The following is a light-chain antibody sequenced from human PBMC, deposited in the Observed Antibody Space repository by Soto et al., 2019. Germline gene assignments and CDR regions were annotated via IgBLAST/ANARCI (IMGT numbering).Light chain of an antibody. Sequence: SYELAQPPSVSVAPGQTATIACGGNHIGTKGVHWYQQKPGHAPVVVVYDDSDRPSGIPERFSGSNSANTATLTISRVEAGDEADYFCQVWDSISDQYVFGPGTKVTVL. CDR2: DDS. CDR3: QVWDSISDQYV. CDR1: HIGTKG. J-gene: IGLJ1*01. V-gene: IGLV3-21*02.